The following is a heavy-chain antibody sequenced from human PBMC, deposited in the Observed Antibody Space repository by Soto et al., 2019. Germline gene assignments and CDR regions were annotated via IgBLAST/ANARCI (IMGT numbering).Heavy chain of an antibody. CDR3: PARGITETTLTDPDQYFYR. D-gene: IGHD1-7*01. CDR1: GGTFSSYS. Sequence: SVKVSYKAFGGTFSSYSISWVRVGPGPGLEWTGEILPISGTANYAQKVQGRVTITAHESTSTAYMELSSLRSEDTAGYHCPARGITETTLTDPDQYFYRWGRRTLVTAAS. J-gene: IGHJ2*01. V-gene: IGHV1-69*13. CDR2: ILPISGTA.